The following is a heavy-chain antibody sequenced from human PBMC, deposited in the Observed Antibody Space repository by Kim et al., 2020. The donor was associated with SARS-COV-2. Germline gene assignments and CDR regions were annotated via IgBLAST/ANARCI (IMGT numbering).Heavy chain of an antibody. Sequence: SETLSLTCTVSGASLSRSHYFWAWIRHAPGKGLEWIGSIHNSGNVYENPSLRSRVTLSEDTSKNQFSLKLTSVTAADTAVYFCARDQVWAAAAADTFDIWGQGTMVTVSS. V-gene: IGHV4-39*02. CDR1: GASLSRSHYF. CDR3: ARDQVWAAAAADTFDI. J-gene: IGHJ3*02. CDR2: IHNSGNV. D-gene: IGHD2-15*01.